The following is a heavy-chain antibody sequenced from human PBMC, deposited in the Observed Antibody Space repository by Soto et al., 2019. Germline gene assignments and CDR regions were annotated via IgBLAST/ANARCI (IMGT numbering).Heavy chain of an antibody. J-gene: IGHJ4*02. V-gene: IGHV4-59*08. Sequence: PSETLSLTCTVSGGSISSYYWSWIRQPPGKGLEWIGYIYYSGSTNYNPSLKSRVTISVDTSKNQFSLKLSSVTAADTAVYYCARTYSSGWYAPFDYWGQGTLVTVSS. CDR3: ARTYSSGWYAPFDY. D-gene: IGHD6-19*01. CDR2: IYYSGST. CDR1: GGSISSYY.